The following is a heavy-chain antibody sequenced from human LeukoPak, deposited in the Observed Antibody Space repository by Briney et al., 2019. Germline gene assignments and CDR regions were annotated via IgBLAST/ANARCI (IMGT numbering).Heavy chain of an antibody. Sequence: PGGSLRLSCAASGFTFSSYGMHWVRQAPGKGLEWVAVISYDGSNKYYADSVKGRFTISRDNSKNTLYLQMNSLRAEDTAVYYCAKGSKEVLFTRDHYMDVWGKGTTVTMSS. D-gene: IGHD3-3*01. V-gene: IGHV3-30*18. J-gene: IGHJ6*03. CDR1: GFTFSSYG. CDR3: AKGSKEVLFTRDHYMDV. CDR2: ISYDGSNK.